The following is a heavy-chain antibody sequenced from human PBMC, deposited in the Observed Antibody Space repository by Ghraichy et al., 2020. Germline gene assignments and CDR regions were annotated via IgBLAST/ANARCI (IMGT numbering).Heavy chain of an antibody. J-gene: IGHJ6*02. CDR1: GYTFTSYG. CDR2: ISAYKGNT. CDR3: ARGDCRSTSCYLLGYYGMDV. V-gene: IGHV1-18*04. Sequence: ASVKVSCKASGYTFTSYGISWVRQAPGQGLEWMGWISAYKGNTNYAQKLQGRVTMTTDTSTSTAYMELRSLRSDDTAVYYCARGDCRSTSCYLLGYYGMDVWGQGTTVTVSS. D-gene: IGHD2-2*01.